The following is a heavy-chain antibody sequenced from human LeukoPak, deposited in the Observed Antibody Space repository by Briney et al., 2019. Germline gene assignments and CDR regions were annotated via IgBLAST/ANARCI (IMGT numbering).Heavy chain of an antibody. V-gene: IGHV4-39*07. CDR2: IYYSGNT. CDR1: GGSISSSAYY. Sequence: SETLSLTCSVSGGSISSSAYYWGWIRQPPGQGLEWIGSIYYSGNTYYNPSLKSPVTISIDTSKNQFSLRLSSVTAADTAVYYCARRTFGGVIAYWGQGTLVTVSS. CDR3: ARRTFGGVIAY. D-gene: IGHD3-16*02. J-gene: IGHJ4*02.